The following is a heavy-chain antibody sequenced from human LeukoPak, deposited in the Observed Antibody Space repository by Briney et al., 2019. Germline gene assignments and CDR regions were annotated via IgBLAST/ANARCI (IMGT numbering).Heavy chain of an antibody. CDR2: IYTSGGT. V-gene: IGHV4-4*07. CDR1: GGSISSSY. J-gene: IGHJ4*02. D-gene: IGHD4-11*01. CDR3: ARHGGTRITLIQVYYFGY. Sequence: PSETLSLTCTVSGGSISSSYWTWIRQPAGKGLEWIGRIYTSGGTNYNPSLKSRVTISVDTSKNQFSLKLSSVTAADTAVYYCARHGGTRITLIQVYYFGYWGQGTLVTVSS.